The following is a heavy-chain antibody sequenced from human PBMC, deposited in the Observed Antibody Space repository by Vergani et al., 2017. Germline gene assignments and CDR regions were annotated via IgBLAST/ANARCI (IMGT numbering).Heavy chain of an antibody. J-gene: IGHJ4*02. CDR3: VRDRGIQLWYPFYY. CDR1: GGSISSGDYY. D-gene: IGHD5-18*01. CDR2: IYYSGST. V-gene: IGHV4-30-4*08. Sequence: QVQLQESGPGLVKPSQTLSLTCTVSGGSISSGDYYWNWIRQPPGKGLEWIGYIYYSGSTYYNPSLKSRVTISVDTSKNQFSLKLRSVTAADTAVYYCVRDRGIQLWYPFYYWGQGTLVTVSS.